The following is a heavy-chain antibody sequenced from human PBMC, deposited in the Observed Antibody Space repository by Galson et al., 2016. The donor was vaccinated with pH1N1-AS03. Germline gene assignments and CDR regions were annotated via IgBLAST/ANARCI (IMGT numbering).Heavy chain of an antibody. J-gene: IGHJ4*02. D-gene: IGHD1-1*01. CDR3: AKDSWGNNWSCFDY. Sequence: SLRLSCAASGFTFSTNAMSWVRQAPGKGLEWVATITGTSGTTYYADSVKGRFTISRDNSKNTLYLQMNSLRAEDTAVYYCAKDSWGNNWSCFDYWGQGTLVTVSS. CDR1: GFTFSTNA. V-gene: IGHV3-23*01. CDR2: ITGTSGTT.